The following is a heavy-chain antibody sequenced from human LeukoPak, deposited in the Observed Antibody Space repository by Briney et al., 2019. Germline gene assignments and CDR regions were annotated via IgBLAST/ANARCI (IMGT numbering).Heavy chain of an antibody. J-gene: IGHJ4*02. CDR3: ATITMVRGVRPPDDY. CDR1: GYTLTELS. Sequence: ASVKVSCKVSGYTLTELSMHWVRQAPGKGLEWMGGFDPEDGETIYAQKFQGRVTMTEDTSTDTAYMELSSLRSEDTAVYHCATITMVRGVRPPDDYWGQGTLVTVSS. D-gene: IGHD3-10*01. CDR2: FDPEDGET. V-gene: IGHV1-24*01.